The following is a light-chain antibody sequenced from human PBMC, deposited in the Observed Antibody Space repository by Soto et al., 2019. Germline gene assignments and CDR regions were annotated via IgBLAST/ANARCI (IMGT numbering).Light chain of an antibody. CDR2: DAS. Sequence: EIVLTQSPATLSLFRRDTATLSCRASQSVYRSLAWYQQKPGQAPRLLIYDASNRATGVPARFSGSGSGTDFTLTISSLEPEDFAVYYCQQRNDWRRGTFGQGTLLETK. J-gene: IGKJ5*01. CDR1: QSVYRS. CDR3: QQRNDWRRGT. V-gene: IGKV3-11*01.